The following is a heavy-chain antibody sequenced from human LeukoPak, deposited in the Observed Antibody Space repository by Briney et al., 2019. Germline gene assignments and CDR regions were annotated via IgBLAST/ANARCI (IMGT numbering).Heavy chain of an antibody. J-gene: IGHJ5*02. CDR1: GGSFSGYY. D-gene: IGHD2-2*01. V-gene: IGHV4-34*01. Sequence: SETLSLTCAVYGGSFSGYYWSWIRQPPGKGLEWIGEINHSGSTNYDPSLKSRVTISVDTSKNQFSLKLNSVTAADTAVYYCARGPEDIVVVPAALNWFDPWGQGTLVTVSS. CDR2: INHSGST. CDR3: ARGPEDIVVVPAALNWFDP.